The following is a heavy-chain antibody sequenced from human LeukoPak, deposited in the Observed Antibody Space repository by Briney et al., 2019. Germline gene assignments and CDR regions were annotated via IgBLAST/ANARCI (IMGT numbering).Heavy chain of an antibody. CDR2: IYYSGST. V-gene: IGHV4-30-4*01. D-gene: IGHD4-17*01. J-gene: IGHJ3*02. CDR1: GGSISSGDYY. Sequence: PSQTLSLTCTVSGGSISSGDYYWSWIRQPPGTGLEWIGYIYYSGSTYYNPSLKSRVTISVDTSKNQFSLKLSSVTAADTAVYYCASDGDYEGNAFDIWGQGTMVTVSS. CDR3: ASDGDYEGNAFDI.